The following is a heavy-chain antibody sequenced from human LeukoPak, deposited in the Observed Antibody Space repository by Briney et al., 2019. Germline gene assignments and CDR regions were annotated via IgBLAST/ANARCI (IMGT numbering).Heavy chain of an antibody. D-gene: IGHD3-10*01. J-gene: IGHJ3*01. V-gene: IGHV4-59*01. CDR3: ARSGGRLMPDDAFNL. CDR1: GDSISTYY. CDR2: VYYTGAT. Sequence: TETPSLTCTVSGDSISTYYWSWIRQPPGKGLEWIGFVYYTGATNYNPSLKSRVTMSVDTSQNQFSLKVTSVTAADTAVYYCARSGGRLMPDDAFNLWGQGTMVSVSS.